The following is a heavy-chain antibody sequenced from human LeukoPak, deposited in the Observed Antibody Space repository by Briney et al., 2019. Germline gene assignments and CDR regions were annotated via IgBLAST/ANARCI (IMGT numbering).Heavy chain of an antibody. CDR1: GGSISSYY. CDR3: VSGYKGSFDY. CDR2: IYYSGST. D-gene: IGHD3-22*01. Sequence: SETLSLTCTVSGGSISSYYWSWIRQPPGKGLGWIGYIYYSGSTNYNPSLKSRVTISVDTSKNQFSLKLSSVTAADTAVYYCVSGYKGSFDYWGQGTLVTVSS. J-gene: IGHJ4*02. V-gene: IGHV4-59*01.